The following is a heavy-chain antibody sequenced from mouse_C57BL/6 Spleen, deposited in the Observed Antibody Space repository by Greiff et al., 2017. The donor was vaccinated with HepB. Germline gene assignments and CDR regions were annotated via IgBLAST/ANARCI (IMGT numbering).Heavy chain of an antibody. D-gene: IGHD4-1*01. V-gene: IGHV5-9*01. J-gene: IGHJ2*01. Sequence: EVKLEESGGGLVKPGGSLKLSCAASGFTFSSYTMSWVRQTPEKRLEWVATISGGGGNTYYTDSVKGRFTISRDNAKNTLYVQMSSLRSEDTALYYCARKGLTGEGYFDYWGQGTTLTVSS. CDR2: ISGGGGNT. CDR3: ARKGLTGEGYFDY. CDR1: GFTFSSYT.